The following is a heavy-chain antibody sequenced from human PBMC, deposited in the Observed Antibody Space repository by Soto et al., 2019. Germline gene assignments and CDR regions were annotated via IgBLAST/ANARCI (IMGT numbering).Heavy chain of an antibody. V-gene: IGHV3-33*01. D-gene: IGHD3-22*01. Sequence: PGGSLRLSCAASGFTFSSYGMHWVRQAPGKGLEWVAVIWYDGSNKYYADSVKGRFTISRDNSKNTLYLQMNSLRAEDTAVYYCARDFWADTSGSYYFDYWGQGTLVTVSS. CDR1: GFTFSSYG. J-gene: IGHJ4*02. CDR3: ARDFWADTSGSYYFDY. CDR2: IWYDGSNK.